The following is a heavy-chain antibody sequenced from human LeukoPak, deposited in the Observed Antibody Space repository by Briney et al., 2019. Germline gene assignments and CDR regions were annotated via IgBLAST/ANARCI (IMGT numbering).Heavy chain of an antibody. CDR3: TSRARIYYDSSGYSVAYYYYYYMDV. V-gene: IGHV3-73*01. CDR2: IRSKANSYAT. CDR1: GFTFSGSA. D-gene: IGHD3-22*01. Sequence: PGGSLKLSCAASGFTFSGSAMHWVRQASGKGLEWVGRIRSKANSYATAYAASVKGRFTISRDDSKNTAYLQMNSLKTEDTAVYYCTSRARIYYDSSGYSVAYYYYYYMDVWGKGTTVTVSS. J-gene: IGHJ6*03.